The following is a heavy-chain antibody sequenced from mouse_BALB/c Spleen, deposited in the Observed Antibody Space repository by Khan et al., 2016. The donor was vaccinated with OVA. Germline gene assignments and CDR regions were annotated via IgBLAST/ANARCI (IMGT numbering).Heavy chain of an antibody. Sequence: EVQLQESGPSLVKPSHTLSLTCSVTGDSITSGYWNWIRKFPGNKLEYLGYMIYSGNTYYNTYLKSRISITRLTSKSQYDLQLNAMTTVDGATYYCARSSYGYAFGFWGQGTLVTVSA. V-gene: IGHV3-8*02. D-gene: IGHD2-14*01. CDR2: MIYSGNT. CDR1: GDSITSGY. CDR3: ARSSYGYAFGF. J-gene: IGHJ3*01.